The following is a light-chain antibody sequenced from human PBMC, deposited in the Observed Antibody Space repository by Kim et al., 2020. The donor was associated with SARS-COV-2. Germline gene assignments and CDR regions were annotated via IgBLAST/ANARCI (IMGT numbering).Light chain of an antibody. CDR3: NSRDSSGNHWV. CDR1: SLRSYY. Sequence: SSELTQDPAVSVALGQTVRITCQGDSLRSYYASCYQQKPGQAPVLVIYGKNNRPSWIPDRFSGSSSGNTASLIITGAQAEGEADYYCNSRDSSGNHWVFGGGTQLTV. J-gene: IGLJ3*02. CDR2: GKN. V-gene: IGLV3-19*01.